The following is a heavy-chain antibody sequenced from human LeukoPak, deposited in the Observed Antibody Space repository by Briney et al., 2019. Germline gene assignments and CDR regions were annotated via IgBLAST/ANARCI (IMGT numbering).Heavy chain of an antibody. Sequence: GGSLRLSCAASGFTFSSYAMSWVRQAPAKGLEWVSVITGSGGSTYYADSVKGRFTISRDDSKNTLYLQMNSLRADDTAVYYCAKDRRDSSGWYAVDYWGQGTLVTVSS. V-gene: IGHV3-23*01. CDR3: AKDRRDSSGWYAVDY. J-gene: IGHJ4*02. D-gene: IGHD6-19*01. CDR2: ITGSGGST. CDR1: GFTFSSYA.